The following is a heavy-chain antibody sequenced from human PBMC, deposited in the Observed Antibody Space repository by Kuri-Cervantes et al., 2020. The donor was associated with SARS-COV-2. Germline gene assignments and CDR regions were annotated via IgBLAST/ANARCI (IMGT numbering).Heavy chain of an antibody. CDR1: GGSISTYY. D-gene: IGHD1-26*01. V-gene: IGHV4-59*01. CDR2: LYYSRST. CDR3: ATGSYYVAYDY. Sequence: ESLKISCTVSGGSISTYYWSWIRQPPGKGLEWIGYLYYSRSTNYNPSLKSRVTISLDTSKNQFSLKLSSVTAADTAVYYCATGSYYVAYDYWGQGTLVTVSS. J-gene: IGHJ4*02.